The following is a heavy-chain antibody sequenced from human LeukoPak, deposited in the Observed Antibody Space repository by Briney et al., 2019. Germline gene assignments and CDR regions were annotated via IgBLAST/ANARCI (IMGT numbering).Heavy chain of an antibody. V-gene: IGHV1-46*01. CDR1: GYTFTSYY. D-gene: IGHD1-1*01. J-gene: IGHJ4*02. CDR2: INPSGGST. Sequence: GASVKVSCKASGYTFTSYYMHWVRQAPGQGLEWMGIINPSGGSTSYAQKFQGRVTMTRDTSTSTVYMELSSLRSEDTAVYYCARVPGWWATGCYFDYWGQGTLVTVSS. CDR3: ARVPGWWATGCYFDY.